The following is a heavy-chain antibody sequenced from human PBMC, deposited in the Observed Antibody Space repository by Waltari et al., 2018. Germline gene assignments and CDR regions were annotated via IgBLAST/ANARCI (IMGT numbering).Heavy chain of an antibody. CDR1: GYTFTGYS. V-gene: IGHV1-2*02. D-gene: IGHD3-10*01. J-gene: IGHJ4*02. CDR3: ARDYYGDFY. Sequence: QVQLLQSGAEVKQPGASVRVSCKASGYTFTGYSMHWVRQAPGQGLEWMGRINPNSGGTNYAQKFQGRVTMTRDTSISTAYMERSRLRSDDTAVYDCARDYYGDFYWGQGTLVTVSS. CDR2: INPNSGGT.